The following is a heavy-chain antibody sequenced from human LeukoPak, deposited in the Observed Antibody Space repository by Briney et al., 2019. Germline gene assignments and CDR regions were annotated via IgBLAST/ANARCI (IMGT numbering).Heavy chain of an antibody. CDR2: IDYSGST. CDR3: ARGWFGIN. D-gene: IGHD3-10*01. J-gene: IGHJ4*02. V-gene: IGHV4-59*08. CDR1: GGSISSYY. Sequence: SETLSLTCTVSGGSISSYYWSWIRQPPGKGLGWIGYIDYSGSTNYNPSLKSRVTISVDTSKNRFSLKLSSVTAADTAVYYCARGWFGINWGQGTLVTVSS.